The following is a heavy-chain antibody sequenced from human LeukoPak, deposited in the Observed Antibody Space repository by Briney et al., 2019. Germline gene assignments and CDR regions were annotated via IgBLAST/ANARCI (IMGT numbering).Heavy chain of an antibody. CDR1: GYTFTSYG. D-gene: IGHD5-24*01. CDR2: IIPIFGTA. V-gene: IGHV1-69*13. Sequence: ASVEVSCKASGYTFTSYGISWVRQAPGQGLEWMGGIIPIFGTANYAQKFQGRVTITADESTSTAYMELSSLRSEDTAVYYCARGKGTGYKIRGVGAYFDYWGQGTLVTVSS. J-gene: IGHJ4*02. CDR3: ARGKGTGYKIRGVGAYFDY.